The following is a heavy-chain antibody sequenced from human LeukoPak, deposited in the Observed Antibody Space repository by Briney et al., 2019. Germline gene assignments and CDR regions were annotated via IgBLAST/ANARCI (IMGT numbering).Heavy chain of an antibody. V-gene: IGHV4-4*09. CDR2: IYTSGST. D-gene: IGHD3-22*01. CDR1: GGSISSYY. CDR3: ARQAYYYDSSGYYFDY. Sequence: PSETLPLTCTVSGGSISSYYWSWIRQPPGKGLEWIGYIYTSGSTNYNPSLKSRVTISVDTSKNQFSLKLSSVTAADTAVYYCARQAYYYDSSGYYFDYWGQGTLVTVSS. J-gene: IGHJ4*02.